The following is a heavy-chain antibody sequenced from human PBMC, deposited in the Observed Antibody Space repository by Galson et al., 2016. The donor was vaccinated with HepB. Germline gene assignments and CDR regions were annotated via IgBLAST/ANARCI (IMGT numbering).Heavy chain of an antibody. CDR1: GSIFNNFW. D-gene: IGHD2-15*01. CDR2: IYPGDSHS. CDR3: ARTHSGGTDYYYYAMDV. J-gene: IGHJ6*02. Sequence: QSGAEVKKPGESLKISCKGSGSIFNNFWVAWVRQMPGKGLEWMGIIYPGDSHSRYSPSLQGQVTISADKSINTAYLQWSSLTASDTAVYYCARTHSGGTDYYYYAMDVWGQGTTVTVSS. V-gene: IGHV5-51*01.